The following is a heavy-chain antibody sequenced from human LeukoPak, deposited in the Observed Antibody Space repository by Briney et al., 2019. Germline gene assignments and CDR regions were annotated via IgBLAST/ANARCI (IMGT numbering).Heavy chain of an antibody. J-gene: IGHJ4*02. CDR1: GGSISPYY. CDR2: IYYSGST. CDR3: ARSTWLLDK. D-gene: IGHD3-22*01. V-gene: IGHV4-59*01. Sequence: SETLSLTCTVSGGSISPYYWSWIRQPPAKGLEWIGYIYYSGSTNYNPSLKSRVTISLDTSKNQFSLKLSSVTAADTAVYYCARSTWLLDKWGQGTLVTVSS.